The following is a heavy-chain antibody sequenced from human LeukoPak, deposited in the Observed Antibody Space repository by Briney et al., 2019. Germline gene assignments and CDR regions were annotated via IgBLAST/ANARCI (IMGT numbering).Heavy chain of an antibody. CDR1: GGTFSSYA. J-gene: IGHJ6*02. D-gene: IGHD3-3*01. V-gene: IGHV1-69*13. CDR3: ARDSGVALVYYYGMDV. CDR2: IIPIFGTA. Sequence: ASVKVSCKASGGTFSSYAISWVRQAPGQGLEWMGGIIPIFGTANYAQKFQGRVTITADESTSTACMELSSLRSEDTAVYYCARDSGVALVYYYGMDVWGQGTTVTVSS.